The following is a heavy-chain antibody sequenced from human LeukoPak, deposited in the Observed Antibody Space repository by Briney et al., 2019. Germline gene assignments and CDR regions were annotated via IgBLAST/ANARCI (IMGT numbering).Heavy chain of an antibody. V-gene: IGHV4-39*01. CDR3: ARHYGP. D-gene: IGHD3-10*01. J-gene: IGHJ5*02. Sequence: GSLRLSCAASGFTFSSHGMNWARQAPGKGLEWVGSIYDSGSTYYNPSLKSRVTISVDTSKNQFSLKLNSVTAADTAVYYCARHYGPWGQGALVTVSS. CDR2: IYDSGST. CDR1: GFTFSSHGMN.